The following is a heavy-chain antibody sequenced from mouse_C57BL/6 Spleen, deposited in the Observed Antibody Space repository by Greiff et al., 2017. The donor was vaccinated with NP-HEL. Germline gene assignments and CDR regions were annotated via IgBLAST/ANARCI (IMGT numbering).Heavy chain of an antibody. CDR2: INPNNGGT. D-gene: IGHD2-4*01. CDR1: GYTFTDYN. J-gene: IGHJ4*01. V-gene: IGHV1-18*01. CDR3: ARADIYYDYDEGDYYAMDY. Sequence: EVQLQQSGPELVKPGASVKIPCKASGYTFTDYNMDWVKQSHGKSLEWIGDINPNNGGTIYNQKFKGKATLTVDKSSSTAYMELRSLTSEDTAVYDCARADIYYDYDEGDYYAMDYWGQGTSVTVSS.